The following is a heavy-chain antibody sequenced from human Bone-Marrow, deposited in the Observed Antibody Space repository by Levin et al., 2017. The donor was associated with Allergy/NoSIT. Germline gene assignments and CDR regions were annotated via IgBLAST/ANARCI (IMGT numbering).Heavy chain of an antibody. J-gene: IGHJ6*02. CDR1: GFTFSNYA. CDR3: ARGEGDGLDV. D-gene: IGHD3-16*01. V-gene: IGHV3-64*01. CDR2: ITSDGGSP. Sequence: GESLKISCVGSGFTFSNYAMHWVRQAPGKGLEYVSAITSDGGSPYYANSAKGRFIISRDNSKNTVYLQMGGLSAEDMAVYFCARGEGDGLDVWGRGTTVTVSS.